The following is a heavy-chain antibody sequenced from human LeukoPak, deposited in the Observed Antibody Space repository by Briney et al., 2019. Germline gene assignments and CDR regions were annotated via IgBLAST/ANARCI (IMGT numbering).Heavy chain of an antibody. J-gene: IGHJ4*02. CDR1: GGSISSYY. V-gene: IGHV4-59*01. CDR3: VREGDHGDYFDY. CDR2: IYYSGST. D-gene: IGHD4-17*01. Sequence: SETLSLTCTVSGGSISSYYWSWIRQPPGKGLEWIGYIYYSGSTNYNPSLKSRVTISVDTSKNQFSLKLSSVTAADTAVYYCVREGDHGDYFDYWGQGTLVTVSS.